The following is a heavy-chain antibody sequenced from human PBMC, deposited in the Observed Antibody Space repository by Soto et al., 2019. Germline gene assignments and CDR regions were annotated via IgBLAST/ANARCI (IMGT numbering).Heavy chain of an antibody. V-gene: IGHV3-48*02. Sequence: GGSLRLSCAASEFTFSSYSMNWVRQAPGKGLEWVSYISRSGSSIYYADFVKGRFTISRDRAKNSLYLQMNSLRDEDTAVYYCARETPFSGGYSDYWGQGTLVTVSS. J-gene: IGHJ4*02. CDR2: ISRSGSSI. D-gene: IGHD3-22*01. CDR3: ARETPFSGGYSDY. CDR1: EFTFSSYS.